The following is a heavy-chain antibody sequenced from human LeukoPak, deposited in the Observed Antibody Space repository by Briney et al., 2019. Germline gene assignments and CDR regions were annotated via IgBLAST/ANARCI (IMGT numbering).Heavy chain of an antibody. V-gene: IGHV4-34*01. CDR1: GGAFSGYY. CDR3: ARGLGSGYYYGDSNWFDP. CDR2: INHSGGT. Sequence: SETLSLTCAVYGGAFSGYYWSWNRQPPGKGLEWVGEINHSGGTNYNPSLKSRVTISVDTSKNQFSLKLSSVTAADTAVYYCARGLGSGYYYGDSNWFDPWGQGTLVTVSS. J-gene: IGHJ5*02. D-gene: IGHD3-22*01.